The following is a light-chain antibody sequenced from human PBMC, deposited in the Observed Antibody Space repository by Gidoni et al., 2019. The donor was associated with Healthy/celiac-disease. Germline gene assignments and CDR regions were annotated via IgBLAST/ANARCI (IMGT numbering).Light chain of an antibody. CDR3: QQYDNLPIT. CDR2: EAS. V-gene: IGKV1-33*01. CDR1: QDISNY. J-gene: IGKJ4*01. Sequence: IQMTQSPSSLSASVGDRVTITCPASQDISNYLNWYQQKPGKAPKLLIYEASNLETGVPSRVSGSGSGTDFTFTISSLQPEDSATYYCQQYDNLPITFGGGTKVEIK.